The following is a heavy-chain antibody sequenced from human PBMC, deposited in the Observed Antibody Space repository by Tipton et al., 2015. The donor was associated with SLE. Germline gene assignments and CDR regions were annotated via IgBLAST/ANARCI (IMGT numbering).Heavy chain of an antibody. Sequence: TLSLTCAVYGGSFSGYYWSWIRQPPGKGLEWIGEINHSGSTNYNPSLKSRVTISVDTSKNQFFLKLSSVTAADTAVYYCRTQVFASRVGDYWGQGTLVTVSS. CDR1: GGSFSGYY. V-gene: IGHV4-34*01. CDR2: INHSGST. J-gene: IGHJ4*02. CDR3: RTQVFASRVGDY. D-gene: IGHD1-14*01.